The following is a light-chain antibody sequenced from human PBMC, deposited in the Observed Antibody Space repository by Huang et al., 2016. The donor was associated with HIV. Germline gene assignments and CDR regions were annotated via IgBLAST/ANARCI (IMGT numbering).Light chain of an antibody. V-gene: IGKV3-15*01. CDR2: GAS. J-gene: IGKJ3*01. Sequence: EIVITPSPATLSVSPGERAYLSCRASQSVSRNLDWYQQKPGQAHSLLIYGASTRATCIPARFSGSWSGTEFTLTISSLQSEDFSFYYCQQYNNWPPVFGPGTKVDIK. CDR3: QQYNNWPPV. CDR1: QSVSRN.